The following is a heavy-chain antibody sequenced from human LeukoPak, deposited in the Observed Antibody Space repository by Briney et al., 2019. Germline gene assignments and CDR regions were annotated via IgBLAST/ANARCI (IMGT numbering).Heavy chain of an antibody. CDR1: GGTFSSYA. CDR2: IIPIFGTA. D-gene: IGHD4-17*01. Sequence: SVKVSCKASGGTFSSYAIRWVRQAPGQGLEWMGRIIPIFGTANYAQKFQGRVTITTDESTSTAYMELSSLRSEDTAVYYCARVASHGDYDYFDYWGQGTLVTVSS. V-gene: IGHV1-69*05. J-gene: IGHJ4*02. CDR3: ARVASHGDYDYFDY.